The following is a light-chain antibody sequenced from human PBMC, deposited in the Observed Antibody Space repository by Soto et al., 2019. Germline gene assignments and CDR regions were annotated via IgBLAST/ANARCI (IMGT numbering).Light chain of an antibody. J-gene: IGLJ1*01. Sequence: QSVLTQPPSASGTPGQRVAISCSGSTSNVRTHTVSWYQQLPGTAPKPMIYDVSERPSGVPDRFSGSKSANTASLTISGLQAEDEADYYCCSYAGGSYVFGTGTKLTVL. V-gene: IGLV1-44*01. CDR2: DVS. CDR1: TSNVRTHT. CDR3: CSYAGGSYV.